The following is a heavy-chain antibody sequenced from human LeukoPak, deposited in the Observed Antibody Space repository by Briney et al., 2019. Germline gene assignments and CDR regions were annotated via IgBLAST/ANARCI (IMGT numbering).Heavy chain of an antibody. CDR3: AKDHLPGIVVADRDY. Sequence: GGSLRLSCAASGFTFSTYAMSWVRQAPGKGLEWVSAISGSGGTTYYTDSVKGRFTISRDNSKNTLYLQINSLRAEDTAIYYCAKDHLPGIVVADRDYWGQGTLVTVSS. J-gene: IGHJ4*02. V-gene: IGHV3-23*01. CDR1: GFTFSTYA. CDR2: ISGSGGTT. D-gene: IGHD6-19*01.